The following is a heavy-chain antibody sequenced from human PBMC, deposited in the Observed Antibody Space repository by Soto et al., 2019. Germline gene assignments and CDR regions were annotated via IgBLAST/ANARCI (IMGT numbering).Heavy chain of an antibody. V-gene: IGHV3-21*01. CDR2: ISSNSAYI. Sequence: GGSLRLSCAASGFAFRSFTMNWVRQAPGKGLEWVSTISSNSAYIYYTDALRGRFTISRDNAKNSLHLQMNSLRAEDTAAYYCTRDASRDSSARGWFDPWGPGTLVTVSS. CDR1: GFAFRSFT. J-gene: IGHJ5*02. D-gene: IGHD6-13*01. CDR3: TRDASRDSSARGWFDP.